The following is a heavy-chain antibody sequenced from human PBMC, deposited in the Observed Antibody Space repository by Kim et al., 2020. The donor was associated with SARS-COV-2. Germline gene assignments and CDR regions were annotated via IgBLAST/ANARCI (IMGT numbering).Heavy chain of an antibody. CDR1: GGSISSSSYY. V-gene: IGHV4-39*07. CDR2: IYYSGST. Sequence: SETLSLTCTVSGGSISSSSYYWGWIRQPPGKGLEWIGSIYYSGSTYYNPSLKSRVTISVDTSKNQFSLKLSSVTAADTAVYYCTLCGYSYGSFDYWGQGTLVTVSS. CDR3: TLCGYSYGSFDY. D-gene: IGHD5-18*01. J-gene: IGHJ4*02.